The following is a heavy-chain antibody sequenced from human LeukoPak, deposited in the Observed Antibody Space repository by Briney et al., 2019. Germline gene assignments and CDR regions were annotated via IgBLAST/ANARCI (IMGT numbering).Heavy chain of an antibody. Sequence: ASVRVSCKASGYKFISHYLQWVRQAPGLGPEWMGWMHGGNGNTRYAEKFEGRVTMTRDTSTSTAYMDLSSLTSDDTDVYYCAREGSYCVGGDCYSFDFWGQGTLVTVSS. CDR3: AREGSYCVGGDCYSFDF. CDR2: MHGGNGNT. CDR1: GYKFISHY. J-gene: IGHJ4*02. V-gene: IGHV1-2*02. D-gene: IGHD2-21*02.